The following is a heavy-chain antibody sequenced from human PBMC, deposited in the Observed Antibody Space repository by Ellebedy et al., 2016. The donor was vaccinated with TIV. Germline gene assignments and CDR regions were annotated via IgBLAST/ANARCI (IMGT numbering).Heavy chain of an antibody. CDR2: ISSSGSTI. J-gene: IGHJ6*02. Sequence: GESLKISCAASGFTFSDYYMSWIRQAPGKGLEWVSYISSSGSTIYYADSVKGRFTISRDNAKNSLYLQMNSLRAEDTAVYYCARDLYGSGSYYFPVVYGMDVWGQGTTVTVSS. CDR3: ARDLYGSGSYYFPVVYGMDV. CDR1: GFTFSDYY. V-gene: IGHV3-11*01. D-gene: IGHD3-10*01.